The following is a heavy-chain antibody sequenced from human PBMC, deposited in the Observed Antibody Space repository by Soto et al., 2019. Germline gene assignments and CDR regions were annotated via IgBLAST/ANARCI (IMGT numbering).Heavy chain of an antibody. J-gene: IGHJ4*02. V-gene: IGHV3-74*01. CDR3: ARDTAGLSY. CDR1: GFTFSNFR. CDR2: ISNDGRST. D-gene: IGHD2-21*02. Sequence: GGSLRLSCAASGFTFSNFRMHWVRQAPGKGLVWVALISNDGRSTNHADSVKGRFTISRDNAKSTLYLQLNSLRAEDTAVYYCARDTAGLSYWGQGTLVTVSS.